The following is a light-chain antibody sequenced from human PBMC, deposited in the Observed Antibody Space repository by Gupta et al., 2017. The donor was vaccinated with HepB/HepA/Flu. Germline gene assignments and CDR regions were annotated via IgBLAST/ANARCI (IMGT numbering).Light chain of an antibody. Sequence: SQRPQSPSSLYASVGDRVTITCRASQSISSYLIWDKQKPGKAPKLLIYAASSLQSGVPSRFSGSGSGTDFTLTILSLQPEDFATYYYQQSYRTPSCTFGHGTKVDIK. CDR1: QSISSY. CDR3: QQSYRTPSCT. J-gene: IGKJ3*01. CDR2: AAS. V-gene: IGKV1-39*01.